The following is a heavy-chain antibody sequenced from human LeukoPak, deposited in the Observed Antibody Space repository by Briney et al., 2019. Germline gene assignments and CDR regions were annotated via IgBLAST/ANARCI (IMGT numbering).Heavy chain of an antibody. J-gene: IGHJ4*02. CDR2: IWYDGSNK. CDR3: ARDLGGNSVADY. V-gene: IGHV3-33*01. D-gene: IGHD4-23*01. CDR1: GFTFSSYG. Sequence: GRSLRLSCAASGFTFSSYGMHWVRQAPGKGLEWVAVIWYDGSNKYYADSVKGRFTISRDNSKNTLYLQMNSLRAEDRAVYYCARDLGGNSVADYWGQGTLVTVSS.